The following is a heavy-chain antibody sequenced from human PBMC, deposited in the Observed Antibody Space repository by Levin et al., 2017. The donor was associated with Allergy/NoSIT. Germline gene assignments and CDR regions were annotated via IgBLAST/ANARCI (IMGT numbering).Heavy chain of an antibody. J-gene: IGHJ4*02. CDR1: DGSLSGSY. V-gene: IGHV4-34*01. CDR3: AGGRDKRGSSNRDFDS. D-gene: IGHD2-2*01. Sequence: PGGSLRLSCAVSDGSLSGSYWTWIRQAPGKGLEWVGESNHRGSANYNPSLTSRVTILVDTSKNQFSLKMSSVTAADTAVYFCAGGRDKRGSSNRDFDSWGQGTLVTVSS. CDR2: SNHRGSA.